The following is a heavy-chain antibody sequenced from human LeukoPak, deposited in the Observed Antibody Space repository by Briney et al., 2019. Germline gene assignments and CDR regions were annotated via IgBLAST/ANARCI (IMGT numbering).Heavy chain of an antibody. CDR1: GFTFSSYE. D-gene: IGHD2-2*01. J-gene: IGHJ4*02. CDR3: ARGHRYAEFEF. V-gene: IGHV3-48*03. CDR2: ISSSGRTI. Sequence: PGGSLRLSCAAFGFTFSSYEMNWVRQAPGKGLEWVSYISSSGRTIYYADSVKGRFTISRDNAKNSLYLQMDSLRADDTAVYYCARGHRYAEFEFWGQGNLVTLS.